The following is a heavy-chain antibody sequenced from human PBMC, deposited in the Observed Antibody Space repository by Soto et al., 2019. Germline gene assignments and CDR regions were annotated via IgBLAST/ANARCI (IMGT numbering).Heavy chain of an antibody. Sequence: SVKVSCKASGGTFSSYAISWVRQAPGQGLEWMGGIIPIFGTANYAQKFQGRVTITADESTSTAYMELSSLRSEDTAVYYCARWYYVSIGYGFDFGHDVFAFWGQGSLVIVSS. CDR1: GGTFSSYA. D-gene: IGHD3-22*01. CDR2: IIPIFGTA. CDR3: ARWYYVSIGYGFDFGHDVFAF. V-gene: IGHV1-69*13. J-gene: IGHJ3*01.